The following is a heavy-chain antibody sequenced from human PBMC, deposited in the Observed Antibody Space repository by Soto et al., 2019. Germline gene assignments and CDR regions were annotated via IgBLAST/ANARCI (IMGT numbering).Heavy chain of an antibody. J-gene: IGHJ6*02. Sequence: KQSQTLSLTCAISGDSVSSNSAAWNWIRQSPSRGLEWLGRTYYRSKWYNDYAVSVKSRITINPDTSKNQFSLQLNSVTPEDTAVYYCARGWRVSSSSYYYYYGMDVWGQGTTVTVSS. CDR3: ARGWRVSSSSYYYYYGMDV. CDR2: TYYRSKWYN. V-gene: IGHV6-1*01. D-gene: IGHD6-6*01. CDR1: GDSVSSNSAA.